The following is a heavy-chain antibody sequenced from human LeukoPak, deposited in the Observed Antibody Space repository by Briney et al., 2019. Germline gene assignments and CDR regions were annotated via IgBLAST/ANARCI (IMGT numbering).Heavy chain of an antibody. J-gene: IGHJ4*02. V-gene: IGHV1-2*06. D-gene: IGHD4-11*01. CDR1: GYTFTGYY. Sequence: GASVKVSCKASGYTFTGYYMHWVRQAPGQGLEWMGRINPNSGGTNYAQKFQGRVTMTTDTSTSTAYMELRSLRSDDTAVYYCARFRYREVQYRNTPTYYFDYWGQGTLVTVSS. CDR2: INPNSGGT. CDR3: ARFRYREVQYRNTPTYYFDY.